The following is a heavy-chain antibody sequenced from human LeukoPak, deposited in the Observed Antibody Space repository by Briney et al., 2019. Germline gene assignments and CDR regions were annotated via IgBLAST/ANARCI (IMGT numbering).Heavy chain of an antibody. CDR2: IRYDGSNK. CDR1: GFTFSDYY. D-gene: IGHD6-13*01. J-gene: IGHJ4*02. V-gene: IGHV3-30*02. CDR3: AKLGIAAAGTWDY. Sequence: GSLRLSCAASGFTFSDYYMSWIRQAPGKGLEWVAFIRYDGSNKYYADSVKGRFTISRDNSKNTLYLQMDSLRAEDTAVYYCAKLGIAAAGTWDYWGQGTLVTVSS.